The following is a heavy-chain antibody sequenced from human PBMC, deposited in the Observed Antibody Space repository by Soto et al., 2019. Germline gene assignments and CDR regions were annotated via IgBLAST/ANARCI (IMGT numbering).Heavy chain of an antibody. CDR3: TTDFRMVYANILYYYYGMDV. D-gene: IGHD2-8*01. Sequence: EVQLVESGGGLVKPGGSLRLSCAASGFTFSNAWMNWVRQAPGKGLEWVGRIKSKTDGGTTDYAAPVKGRFTISRDDSKNTLYLQMNSLKTEDTAVYYCTTDFRMVYANILYYYYGMDVWGQGTTVTVSS. J-gene: IGHJ6*02. V-gene: IGHV3-15*07. CDR2: IKSKTDGGTT. CDR1: GFTFSNAW.